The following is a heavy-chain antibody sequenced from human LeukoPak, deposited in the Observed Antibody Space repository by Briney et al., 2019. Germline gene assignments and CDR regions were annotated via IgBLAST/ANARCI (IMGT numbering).Heavy chain of an antibody. D-gene: IGHD6-19*01. Sequence: SETLSLTCAVYGGSLSGYYWNWIRQPPGKGLEWIGEINHSGSTNYNPSLKSRVTISRDTSKKQFSLKLGSVTAADTAVYYCARGHGAVAGLIVWGQGTLVAVSS. J-gene: IGHJ4*02. CDR2: INHSGST. CDR1: GGSLSGYY. V-gene: IGHV4-34*01. CDR3: ARGHGAVAGLIV.